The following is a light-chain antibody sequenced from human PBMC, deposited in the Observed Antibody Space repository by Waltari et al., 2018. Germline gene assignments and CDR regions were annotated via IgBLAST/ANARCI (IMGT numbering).Light chain of an antibody. CDR3: HQYHKWPRELS. CDR1: HHINND. CDR2: DAS. V-gene: IGKV3-15*01. Sequence: IVMTQSPATVSLSPGARAPLSCTASHHINNDLAWYQQTPGQPPRLLIYDASTRATGVPVRFSGSGSGTDFTLTISSLQSEDFAVYYCHQYHKWPRELSFGGGTKVEIK. J-gene: IGKJ4*01.